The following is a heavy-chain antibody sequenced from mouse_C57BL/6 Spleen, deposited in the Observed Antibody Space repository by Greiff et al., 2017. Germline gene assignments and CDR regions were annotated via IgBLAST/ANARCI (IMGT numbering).Heavy chain of an antibody. Sequence: EVQLVESGEGLVKPGGSLKLSCAASGFTFSSYAMSWVRQTPEKRLEWVAYISSGGDYIYYADTVKGRFTISRDNARNTLYLQRSRLKSEDTAMYYCTRGDYDVDWFAYWGQGTLVTVSA. CDR1: GFTFSSYA. V-gene: IGHV5-9-1*02. CDR2: ISSGGDYI. D-gene: IGHD2-4*01. CDR3: TRGDYDVDWFAY. J-gene: IGHJ3*01.